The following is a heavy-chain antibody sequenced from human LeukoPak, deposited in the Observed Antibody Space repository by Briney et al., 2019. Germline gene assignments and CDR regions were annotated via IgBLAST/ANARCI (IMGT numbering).Heavy chain of an antibody. V-gene: IGHV3-74*01. D-gene: IGHD3-16*01. Sequence: PGGSLRLSCAASGFTFSNYWVHWVRQAPGKGLVWVSHIKSDGSTTSYADSVKGRFTISRDNAKNTLYLQMNSLRAEDTAVYYCARGGSWGVFDYWGQGTLVTVSS. J-gene: IGHJ4*02. CDR1: GFTFSNYW. CDR2: IKSDGSTT. CDR3: ARGGSWGVFDY.